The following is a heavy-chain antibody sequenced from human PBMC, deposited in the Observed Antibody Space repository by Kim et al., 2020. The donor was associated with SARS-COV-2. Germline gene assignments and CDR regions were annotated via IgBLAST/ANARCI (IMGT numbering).Heavy chain of an antibody. CDR1: GYTFTGYY. V-gene: IGHV1-2*02. CDR3: ARDWYDSSGYYRFDY. Sequence: ASVKVSCKASGYTFTGYYMHWVRQAPGQGLEWMGWINPNSGGTNYAQKFQGRVTMTRDTSISTAYMELSRLRSDDTAVYYCARDWYDSSGYYRFDYWGQGTLVTVSS. CDR2: INPNSGGT. J-gene: IGHJ4*02. D-gene: IGHD3-22*01.